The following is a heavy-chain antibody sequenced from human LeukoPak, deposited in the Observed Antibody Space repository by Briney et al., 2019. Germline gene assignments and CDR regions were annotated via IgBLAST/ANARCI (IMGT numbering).Heavy chain of an antibody. V-gene: IGHV4-4*07. CDR1: GGSISSYY. D-gene: IGHD3-10*01. CDR3: ARDNPSGRD. CDR2: IHTSGST. J-gene: IGHJ4*01. Sequence: SETLSLTCTVSGGSISSYYWSWIRQPAGKGLEWIGRIHTSGSTDYNPSLKSRVTMSVDMSKNRFSLKLSSMTAADTAVYYCARDNPSGRDWGQEPWSPSPQ.